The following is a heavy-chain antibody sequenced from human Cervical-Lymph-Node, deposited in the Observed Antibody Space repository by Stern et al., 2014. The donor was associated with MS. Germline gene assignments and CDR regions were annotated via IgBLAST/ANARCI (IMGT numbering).Heavy chain of an antibody. CDR2: IYPADADT. CDR1: GYTFSNFW. V-gene: IGHV5-51*01. Sequence: EVQLVQSGAEVKKPGESLKISCRTSGYTFSNFWIGWVRQMPGKGPEWMGVIYPADADTTYSPSFQGQVTLSTDTSISFASLQGGSLKASDTAMYYCVRRRDSSGYDTFDLWGQGTMLIVSS. J-gene: IGHJ3*01. D-gene: IGHD3-22*01. CDR3: VRRRDSSGYDTFDL.